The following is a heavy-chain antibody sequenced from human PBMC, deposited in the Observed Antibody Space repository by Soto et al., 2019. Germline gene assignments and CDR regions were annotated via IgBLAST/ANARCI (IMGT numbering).Heavy chain of an antibody. Sequence: GGSLRLSCAASGFTFSDYYMSWIRQAPGKGLEWVSYISSSSSYTNYADSVKGRFTISRDNAKNSLYLQMNSLRAEDTAVYYCARAPWKAAAGTVPLDYWGQGTLVTVSS. CDR3: ARAPWKAAAGTVPLDY. CDR2: ISSSSSYT. CDR1: GFTFSDYY. V-gene: IGHV3-11*06. D-gene: IGHD6-13*01. J-gene: IGHJ4*02.